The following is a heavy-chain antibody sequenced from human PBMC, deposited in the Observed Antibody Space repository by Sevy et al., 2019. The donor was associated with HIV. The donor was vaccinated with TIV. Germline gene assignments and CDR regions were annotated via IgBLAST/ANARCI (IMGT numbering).Heavy chain of an antibody. Sequence: GGSLRLSCAASGFTFDDYAMSWVRQAPGKGLEWVSAINWKTDNVGYADSVKGRFTISRDNAKRSLYLQMNSLRPEDTALYHCARNTYYLDSTGFGAFDIGGQGIMVTV. J-gene: IGHJ3*02. D-gene: IGHD3-22*01. CDR1: GFTFDDYA. V-gene: IGHV3-20*01. CDR3: ARNTYYLDSTGFGAFDI. CDR2: INWKTDNV.